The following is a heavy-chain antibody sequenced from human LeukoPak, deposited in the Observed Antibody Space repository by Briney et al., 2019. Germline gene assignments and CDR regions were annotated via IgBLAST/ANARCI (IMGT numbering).Heavy chain of an antibody. D-gene: IGHD2/OR15-2a*01. J-gene: IGHJ4*02. CDR2: IKQDGSEK. Sequence: GGSLRLSCAVSGFTFSSYWMSWVRQAPGKGLEWVANIKQDGSEKYYVHSVTGRFTISRDNATNSLYLQMNSLRAEDTAVYYCARVKGIDENYDYWGQGTLVTVSS. CDR1: GFTFSSYW. CDR3: ARVKGIDENYDY. V-gene: IGHV3-7*01.